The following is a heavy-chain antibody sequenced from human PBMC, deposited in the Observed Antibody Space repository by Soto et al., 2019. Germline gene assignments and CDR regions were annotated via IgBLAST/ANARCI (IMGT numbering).Heavy chain of an antibody. V-gene: IGHV4-39*01. CDR2: CYYSGST. CDR3: VRHGYCINGVCYIGAIPY. D-gene: IGHD2-8*01. J-gene: IGHJ4*02. Sequence: SETLSLTCTVSGGSISSSSYYWGWIRQPPGKGLEWIGSCYYSGSTYYNPSLKSRIIISVDTSKNQFSLNLSSVTAADTAVYYCVRHGYCINGVCYIGAIPYWVQGTLVTVSS. CDR1: GGSISSSSYY.